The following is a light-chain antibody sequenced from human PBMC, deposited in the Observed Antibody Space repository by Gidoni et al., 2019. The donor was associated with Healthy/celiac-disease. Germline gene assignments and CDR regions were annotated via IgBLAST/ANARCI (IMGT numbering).Light chain of an antibody. V-gene: IGKV1-39*01. CDR1: QSISSY. J-gene: IGKJ3*01. CDR2: AAS. Sequence: DIQITQSPSSLSSSVGDRVTLTCRASQSISSYLNRYQQKPGKATKHLIYAASSLQSVVPSRFSGSGSGTDFTLTISSLQPEEFATYYCQQSYSTPITFGPGTKVDIK. CDR3: QQSYSTPIT.